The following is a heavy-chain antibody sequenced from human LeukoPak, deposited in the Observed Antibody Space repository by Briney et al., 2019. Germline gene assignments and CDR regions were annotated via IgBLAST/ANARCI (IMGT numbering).Heavy chain of an antibody. D-gene: IGHD5-24*01. CDR2: INPNSGGT. CDR1: GYTFTGYY. CDR3: ARGNYPTGGPPYWFDL. Sequence: GASVKVSCKASGYTFTGYYMHWVRQAPGQGLEWMGWINPNSGGTNYAQKFQGRVTMTRDTSTSTVYMELSSLRSEDTAVYYCARGNYPTGGPPYWFDLWGQGTLVTVSS. V-gene: IGHV1-2*02. J-gene: IGHJ5*02.